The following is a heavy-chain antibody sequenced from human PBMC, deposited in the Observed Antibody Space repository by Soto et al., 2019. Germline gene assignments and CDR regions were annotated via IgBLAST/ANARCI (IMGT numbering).Heavy chain of an antibody. J-gene: IGHJ4*02. CDR3: AGAVAGYFDY. V-gene: IGHV1-69*13. Sequence: XSVKVSCKASVGTFSSYAISWVRQAPGQGLEWMGGIIPIFGTANYAQKFQGRVTITADESTSTAYMELSSLRSEDTAVYYCAGAVAGYFDYWGQGTLVTVSS. CDR1: VGTFSSYA. D-gene: IGHD6-19*01. CDR2: IIPIFGTA.